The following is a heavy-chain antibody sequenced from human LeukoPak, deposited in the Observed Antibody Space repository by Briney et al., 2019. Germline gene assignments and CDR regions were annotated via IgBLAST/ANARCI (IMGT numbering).Heavy chain of an antibody. CDR2: ISYDGSNK. CDR3: ARSVVVISYYFDY. D-gene: IGHD3-22*01. J-gene: IGHJ4*02. V-gene: IGHV3-30-3*01. CDR1: GFTFSSYA. Sequence: SGGSLRLSCAASGFTFSSYAMRWVRQAPGKGLEWVAVISYDGSNKYYADSVKGRFTISRDNSKNTLYLQMNSLRAEDTAVYYCARSVVVISYYFDYWGQGTLVTVSS.